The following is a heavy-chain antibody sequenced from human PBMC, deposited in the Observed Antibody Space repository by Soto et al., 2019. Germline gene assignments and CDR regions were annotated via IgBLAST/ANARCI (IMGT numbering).Heavy chain of an antibody. CDR2: SRSKAYGGTT. CDR1: GFTFGDYA. V-gene: IGHV3-49*03. CDR3: ASSELPATAMAAWYYYGMDV. J-gene: IGHJ6*02. Sequence: LRLSCTASGFTFGDYAMSWFRQAPGKGLEWVGFSRSKAYGGTTEYAASVKGRCTISRDDSKSIAYLQMNSLKTEDTAVYYCASSELPATAMAAWYYYGMDVWGQATTVTV. D-gene: IGHD5-18*01.